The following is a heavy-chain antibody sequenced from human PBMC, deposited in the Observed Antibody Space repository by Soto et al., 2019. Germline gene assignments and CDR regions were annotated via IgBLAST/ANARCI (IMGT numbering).Heavy chain of an antibody. V-gene: IGHV3-23*01. CDR1: GFTFSSYA. Sequence: EVQLLESGGGLVQPGGSLRLSCAASGFTFSSYAMTWVRQAPGKGLEWVSSISGSGADTYYAESVKGRSTISRDNSKNTLYLQMISLRAEDTAIYYCAKSIGYSFDYYGMDVWGQGTTVTVSS. CDR2: ISGSGADT. D-gene: IGHD5-18*01. CDR3: AKSIGYSFDYYGMDV. J-gene: IGHJ6*02.